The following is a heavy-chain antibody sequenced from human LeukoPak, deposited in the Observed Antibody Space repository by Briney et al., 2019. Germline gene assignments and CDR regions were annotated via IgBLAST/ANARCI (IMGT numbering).Heavy chain of an antibody. CDR2: ISAYNGNT. D-gene: IGHD4-17*01. CDR1: GYTFTSYG. Sequence: EASVKVSCKASGYTFTSYGISWVRQAPGQGLEWMGWISAYNGNTNYAQKLQGRVTITTDTSTSTAYMELRSLRSDDTAVYYCARDVSYGDYLYDAFDIWGQGTMVTVSS. V-gene: IGHV1-18*01. CDR3: ARDVSYGDYLYDAFDI. J-gene: IGHJ3*02.